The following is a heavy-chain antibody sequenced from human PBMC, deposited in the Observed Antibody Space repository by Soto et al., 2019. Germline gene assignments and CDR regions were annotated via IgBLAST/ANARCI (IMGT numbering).Heavy chain of an antibody. J-gene: IGHJ6*02. CDR1: GGFVSSSSYS. CDR3: ARLNGYCISTNCHGYYGMDV. Sequence: SSETLSLTCSVSGGFVSSSSYSWGWIRQSPGKGLEWIGTMYSSENTYYNPSLLSRVTISVDTSKNEFSLRLSSVTAADTAVYYCARLNGYCISTNCHGYYGMDVWGQGTTVTVSS. D-gene: IGHD2-2*03. CDR2: MYSSENT. V-gene: IGHV4-39*01.